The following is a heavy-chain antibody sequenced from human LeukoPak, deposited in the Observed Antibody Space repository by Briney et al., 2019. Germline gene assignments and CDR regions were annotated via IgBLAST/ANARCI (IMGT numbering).Heavy chain of an antibody. CDR2: IYYSGST. V-gene: IGHV4-59*01. Sequence: SETLSLTCTVSGGSISSYYWSWIRQPPGKGLECIGYIYYSGSTNYNPSLMSRVTISIDTSKNQFSLKLSSLTAADTAIYYCARGIESYGDYGYWGQGILVTVSS. CDR1: GGSISSYY. J-gene: IGHJ4*02. D-gene: IGHD4-17*01. CDR3: ARGIESYGDYGY.